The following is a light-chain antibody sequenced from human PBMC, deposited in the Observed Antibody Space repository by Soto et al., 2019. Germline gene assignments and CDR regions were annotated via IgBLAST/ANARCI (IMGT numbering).Light chain of an antibody. Sequence: QSVLTQPATVSGSPGQSITVSCTGTSSDVGLYDYVSWFQQHPGKSPKLIIYEVSHRPSGVSSRFSGSKSGNTASLAISGLQTEDEADYYFSSYTTVFTYVFXTGTK. CDR2: EVS. J-gene: IGLJ1*01. V-gene: IGLV2-14*01. CDR3: SSYTTVFTYV. CDR1: SSDVGLYDY.